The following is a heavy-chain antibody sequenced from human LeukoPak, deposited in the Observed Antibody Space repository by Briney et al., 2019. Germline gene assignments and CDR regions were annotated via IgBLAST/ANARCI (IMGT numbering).Heavy chain of an antibody. CDR3: ARLNYYDSSGYYHPYYYYYYMDV. V-gene: IGHV4-34*01. CDR1: GGSFSGYY. J-gene: IGHJ6*03. D-gene: IGHD3-22*01. CDR2: INHSGST. Sequence: PSETLSLTCAVYGGSFSGYYWSWLRQPPGKGLEWIGEINHSGSTNYNPSLKSRVTISVDTSKNQFSLKLSSVTAADTAVYYCARLNYYDSSGYYHPYYYYYYMDVWGKGTTVTVSS.